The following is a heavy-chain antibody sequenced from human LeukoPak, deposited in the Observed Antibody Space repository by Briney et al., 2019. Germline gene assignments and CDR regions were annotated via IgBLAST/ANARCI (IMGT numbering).Heavy chain of an antibody. CDR2: INSDGSST. Sequence: GGSLRLSCAASGFTFSSYWMHWVRQAPGKRLVWVSRINSDGSSTSYADSVKGRFTISRDNAKNTLYLQMNSLRAEDTAVYYCARERGYQFDPWGQGTLVTVSS. CDR1: GFTFSSYW. D-gene: IGHD5-18*01. V-gene: IGHV3-74*01. J-gene: IGHJ5*02. CDR3: ARERGYQFDP.